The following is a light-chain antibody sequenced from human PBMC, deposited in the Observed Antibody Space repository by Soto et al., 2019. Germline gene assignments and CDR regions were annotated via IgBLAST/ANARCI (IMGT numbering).Light chain of an antibody. CDR3: MQALQTPLT. J-gene: IGKJ4*01. Sequence: DIVMTQSPLSLPVTPGEPASISCRSSQSLLQSNGYNYLDWYLQKPGQSPQLLIYLGSNRASGVPDRFGGSGSGTDFTLKISRVEAEDVGVYYCMQALQTPLTFGGGTKVEIK. CDR2: LGS. CDR1: QSLLQSNGYNY. V-gene: IGKV2-28*01.